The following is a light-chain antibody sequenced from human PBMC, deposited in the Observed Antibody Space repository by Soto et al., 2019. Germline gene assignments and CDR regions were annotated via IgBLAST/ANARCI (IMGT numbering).Light chain of an antibody. V-gene: IGKV1-27*01. CDR3: QKYNSAPHT. CDR1: QGISKY. J-gene: IGKJ4*02. Sequence: DIQMTQSPSTLSASVGDRVTITCRASQGISKYLAWYQQKPGKVPKLLIYAASTLQSGAPSRFSGSGSGTDFTLAISSLQPEDVATYYCQKYNSAPHTLARGTKVDIK. CDR2: AAS.